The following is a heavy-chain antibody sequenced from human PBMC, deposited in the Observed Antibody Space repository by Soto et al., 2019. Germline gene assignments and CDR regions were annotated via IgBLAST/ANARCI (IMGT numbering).Heavy chain of an antibody. CDR2: IYYSGST. Sequence: TLSLTCTVSGGSISSGDYYWSWIRQPPGKGLEWIGYIYYSGSTYYNPSLKSRVTISVDTSKNQFSLKLSSVTAADTAVYYCARDRPIVVVPRVEQRDAFDIWGQGTMVTVSS. CDR1: GGSISSGDYY. V-gene: IGHV4-30-4*01. J-gene: IGHJ3*02. CDR3: ARDRPIVVVPRVEQRDAFDI. D-gene: IGHD3-22*01.